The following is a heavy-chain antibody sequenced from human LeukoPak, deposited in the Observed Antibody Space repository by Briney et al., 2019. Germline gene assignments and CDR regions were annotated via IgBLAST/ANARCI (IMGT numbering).Heavy chain of an antibody. Sequence: PGGSLRLSCAASGFTFSSYWMNWVRQAPGKGLEWVSYISSSSSTIYYADSVKGRFTISRDNAKNSLYLQMNSLRAEDTAVYYCARDSRITIFEVVPPNPIDYWGQGTLVTVSS. D-gene: IGHD3-3*01. V-gene: IGHV3-48*01. CDR1: GFTFSSYW. CDR2: ISSSSSTI. CDR3: ARDSRITIFEVVPPNPIDY. J-gene: IGHJ4*02.